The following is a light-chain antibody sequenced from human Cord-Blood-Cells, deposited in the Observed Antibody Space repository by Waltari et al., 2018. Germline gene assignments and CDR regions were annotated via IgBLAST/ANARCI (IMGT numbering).Light chain of an antibody. CDR2: GKN. V-gene: IGLV3-19*01. Sequence: SSELTQDPAVSVALGQTVRITCQGDSLRRYYASWYQQKPGQAPVLVIYGKNNQPSGIPDRFSGSSSGNTASLTITGAQAEDEADYYCNSRDSSGNHVVFGGGTKLTVL. J-gene: IGLJ2*01. CDR3: NSRDSSGNHVV. CDR1: SLRRYY.